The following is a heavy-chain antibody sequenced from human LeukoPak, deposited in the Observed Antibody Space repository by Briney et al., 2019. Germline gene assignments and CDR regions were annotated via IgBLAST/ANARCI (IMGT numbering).Heavy chain of an antibody. J-gene: IGHJ3*02. CDR2: IYYSGST. Sequence: PSETLSLTCTVSGGSISSYYWSWIRQPPGKGLEWIGYIYYSGSTNYNPSLKSRVTISVDTSKNQFSLKLSSVTAADTAVYYCARVPGIYDFWSGYGAFDIWGQGTMVTVSS. D-gene: IGHD3-3*01. V-gene: IGHV4-59*01. CDR3: ARVPGIYDFWSGYGAFDI. CDR1: GGSISSYY.